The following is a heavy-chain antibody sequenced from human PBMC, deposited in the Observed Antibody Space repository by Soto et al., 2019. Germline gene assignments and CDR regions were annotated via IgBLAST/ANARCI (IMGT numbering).Heavy chain of an antibody. D-gene: IGHD6-13*01. CDR2: MNPNSGNT. CDR1: GYTFTSYD. J-gene: IGHJ6*02. V-gene: IGHV1-8*01. Sequence: QVQLVQSGAEVKKPGASVKVSCKASGYTFTSYDINWVRQATGQGLEWMGWMNPNSGNTGYAQKFQGRVTMTRNTSISTAYMELSSLRSEDTAVYYCPSRGYSSSWYYYYYYGMDVWGQGTTVTVSS. CDR3: PSRGYSSSWYYYYYYGMDV.